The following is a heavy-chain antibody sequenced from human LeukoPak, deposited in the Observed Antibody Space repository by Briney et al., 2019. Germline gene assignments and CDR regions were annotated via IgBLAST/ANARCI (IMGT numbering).Heavy chain of an antibody. CDR2: VYYSGST. J-gene: IGHJ5*01. CDR3: ASSPRLTTSWFLFDS. Sequence: SETLSLTCSVSGDSFSNYYWTWIRQPPGKRLEWIGYVYYSGSTNYNPSLKTRLHLSVDTSKNRFSLKLSSVTAADTAVYYCASSPRLTTSWFLFDSWGHGTLVTVSS. D-gene: IGHD2-2*01. CDR1: GDSFSNYY. V-gene: IGHV4-59*08.